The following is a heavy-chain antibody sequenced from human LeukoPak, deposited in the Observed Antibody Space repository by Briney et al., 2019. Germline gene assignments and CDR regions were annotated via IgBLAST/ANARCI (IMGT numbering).Heavy chain of an antibody. CDR1: IGSISSGDYY. CDR3: ARVVWFGELAYYFDY. J-gene: IGHJ4*02. V-gene: IGHV4-30-4*01. Sequence: SQTLSLTCTVSIGSISSGDYYWSWIRQPPRKGLEWIGYIYYSGSTYYNPSLKSRVTISVDTSKNQFSLKLSSVTAADTAVYYCARVVWFGELAYYFDYWGQGTLVTVSS. D-gene: IGHD3-10*01. CDR2: IYYSGST.